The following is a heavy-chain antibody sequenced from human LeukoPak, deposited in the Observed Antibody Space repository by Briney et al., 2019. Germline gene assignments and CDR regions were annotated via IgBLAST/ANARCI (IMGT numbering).Heavy chain of an antibody. J-gene: IGHJ4*02. D-gene: IGHD3-10*01. Sequence: SETLSLTCTVSGGSISNYYWSWIRQPPGKGLEWIAYIYYSGSTNYNPSLKSRVTISVDTSKNQFSLKLSSVTAADTAVYYCARHEKLGQFDYWGQGTLVTVSS. V-gene: IGHV4-59*08. CDR1: GGSISNYY. CDR2: IYYSGST. CDR3: ARHEKLGQFDY.